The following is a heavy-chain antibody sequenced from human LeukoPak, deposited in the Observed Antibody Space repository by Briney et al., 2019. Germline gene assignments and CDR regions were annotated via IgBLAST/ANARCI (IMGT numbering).Heavy chain of an antibody. J-gene: IGHJ4*02. CDR2: INHSGST. Sequence: SETLSLTCTVSGGSISSYYWSWIRQPPGKGLEWIGEINHSGSTNFNPSLKSRVTISVDTSKDQFSLKLSSVTAADTAVYYCARGCVRWLVRGGYFDYWGQGTLVTVSS. V-gene: IGHV4-34*01. CDR3: ARGCVRWLVRGGYFDY. D-gene: IGHD6-19*01. CDR1: GGSISSYY.